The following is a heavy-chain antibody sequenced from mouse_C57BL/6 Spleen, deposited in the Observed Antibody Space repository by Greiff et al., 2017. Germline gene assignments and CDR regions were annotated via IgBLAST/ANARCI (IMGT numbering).Heavy chain of an antibody. CDR3: ARLYDNYTYWYFDV. CDR1: GFTFSSYA. Sequence: EVKLLESGGGLVKPGGSLKLSCAASGFTFSSYAMSWVRQPPEKRLEWVATISDGGSHTYYPDNVKGRFTISRDNAKNNLYLQMSNLKSEDTAMYYCARLYDNYTYWYFDVWGTGTTVTVSS. D-gene: IGHD2-10*02. V-gene: IGHV5-4*03. CDR2: ISDGGSHT. J-gene: IGHJ1*03.